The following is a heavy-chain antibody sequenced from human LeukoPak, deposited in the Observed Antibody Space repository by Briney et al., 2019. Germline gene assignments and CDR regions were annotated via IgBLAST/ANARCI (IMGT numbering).Heavy chain of an antibody. D-gene: IGHD5-18*01. J-gene: IGHJ4*02. CDR2: IYYSGST. CDR3: ARGQKYSYGYTVTELGSGYFDY. Sequence: PSETLSLTCTVSGGSISTSSYYWGWIRQPPGKGLEWVGSIYYSGSTYYNSSLKSRVTISVDTSKNQFSLRLNSVTAADTAVYFCARGQKYSYGYTVTELGSGYFDYWGQGTLVTVSS. V-gene: IGHV4-39*07. CDR1: GGSISTSSYY.